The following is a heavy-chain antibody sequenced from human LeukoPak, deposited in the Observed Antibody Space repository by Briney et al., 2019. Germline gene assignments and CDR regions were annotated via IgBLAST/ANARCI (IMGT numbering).Heavy chain of an antibody. CDR1: GFTFSNYY. J-gene: IGHJ4*02. CDR3: ARSGWFGESIFDY. D-gene: IGHD3-10*01. CDR2: ISSSGSTI. Sequence: GGSLRLSCAASGFTFSNYYMSWIRQAPGKGLEWVSYISSSGSTIYYADSVKGRFTISRDNAKNSLYLQMNSLRAEDTAVYYCARSGWFGESIFDYWGQGTLVTVSS. V-gene: IGHV3-11*01.